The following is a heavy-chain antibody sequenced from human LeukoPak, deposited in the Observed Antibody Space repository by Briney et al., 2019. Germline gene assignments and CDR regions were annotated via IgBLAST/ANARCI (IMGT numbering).Heavy chain of an antibody. CDR1: GFTFSSYG. CDR2: INNDASST. D-gene: IGHD1-7*01. V-gene: IGHV3-74*01. J-gene: IGHJ5*02. CDR3: AKGANQYNWNYRMGFDP. Sequence: PGGSLRLSCAASGFTFSSYGMHWVRQAPGEGLVWVSRINNDASSTTYADSVKGRFTISRDNAKNTLYLEMNSLRAEDTAVYYCAKGANQYNWNYRMGFDPWGQGTLVTVSS.